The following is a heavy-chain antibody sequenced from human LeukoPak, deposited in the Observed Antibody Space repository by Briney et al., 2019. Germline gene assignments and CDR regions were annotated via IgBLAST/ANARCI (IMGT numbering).Heavy chain of an antibody. Sequence: GGSLRLSCEDSGFTFRSYEMIWVRQAPGKGLEWIAFPSSGGGAFSYADSVKGRFTIARDNDKNSVYLEMNSLRADDTAVYYCARSARLMKGVVEVTALDDWGQGTLVTVSS. CDR2: PSSGGGAF. CDR1: GFTFRSYE. CDR3: ARSARLMKGVVEVTALDD. J-gene: IGHJ4*02. V-gene: IGHV3-48*03. D-gene: IGHD3-3*01.